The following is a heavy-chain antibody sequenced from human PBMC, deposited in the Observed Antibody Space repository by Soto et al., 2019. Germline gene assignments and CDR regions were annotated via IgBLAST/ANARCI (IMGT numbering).Heavy chain of an antibody. V-gene: IGHV4-34*01. CDR1: GGSFSGYY. CDR3: AFNFDY. J-gene: IGHJ4*02. CDR2: INHSGST. Sequence: XETLSLTCAVYGGSFSGYYWSWIRQPPGKGLEWIGEINHSGSTNYNPSLKSRVTISVDTSKNQFSLKLSSVTAADTAVYYCAFNFDYWGQGTLVTVSS.